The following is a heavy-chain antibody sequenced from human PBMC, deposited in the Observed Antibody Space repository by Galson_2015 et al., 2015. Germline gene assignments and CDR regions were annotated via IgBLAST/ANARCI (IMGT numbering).Heavy chain of an antibody. V-gene: IGHV1-18*01. CDR3: ARADNSADFFDY. Sequence: SVKVSCKASGYTFTTYGVSWVRQAPGQGLEWMGRISPYNDYTTYAQRLQGRLTMTTDTSTSTAYMELRSLRSDDTAVYFCARADNSADFFDYWGHATLVTASS. CDR2: ISPYNDYT. J-gene: IGHJ4*01. D-gene: IGHD4-23*01. CDR1: GYTFTTYG.